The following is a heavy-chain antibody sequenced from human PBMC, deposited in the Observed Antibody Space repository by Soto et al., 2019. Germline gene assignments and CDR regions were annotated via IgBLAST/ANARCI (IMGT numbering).Heavy chain of an antibody. Sequence: GESLKISCQCSGYSFTSYWIVWVRQMPGKGLEWMGIIYPGDSDTRYSPSFQGQVTISADKSISTAYLQWSSLKASDTAMYYCARDYYDSSGYDHYGMDVWGQGTTVTVSS. CDR3: ARDYYDSSGYDHYGMDV. J-gene: IGHJ6*02. D-gene: IGHD3-22*01. V-gene: IGHV5-51*01. CDR1: GYSFTSYW. CDR2: IYPGDSDT.